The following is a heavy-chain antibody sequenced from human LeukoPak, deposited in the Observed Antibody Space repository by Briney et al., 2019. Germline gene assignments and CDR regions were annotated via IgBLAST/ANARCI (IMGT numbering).Heavy chain of an antibody. CDR2: ISRSGSSI. J-gene: IGHJ4*02. Sequence: PGGSLRLSCAASGFIFSTYSMNWVRQAPGKGLEWISYISRSGSSIYYADSVKGRFTISRDNAKNSLYLQMNSLRAEDTAVYYCARRAVTTDLDYWGQGTPVTVSS. CDR1: GFIFSTYS. V-gene: IGHV3-48*04. D-gene: IGHD4-17*01. CDR3: ARRAVTTDLDY.